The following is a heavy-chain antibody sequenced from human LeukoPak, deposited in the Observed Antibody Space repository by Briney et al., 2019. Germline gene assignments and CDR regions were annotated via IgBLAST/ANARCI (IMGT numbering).Heavy chain of an antibody. V-gene: IGHV3-15*07. Sequence: GGSLRLSCAASGFTFSNAWMNWVRQAPGKGLVWVGRIKSKTDGGTTDYAAPVKGRFTISRDDSKNTLYLQMNSLKTEDTAVYYCTTGAYSSSSDFDYWGQGTLVTVSS. J-gene: IGHJ4*02. CDR1: GFTFSNAW. CDR3: TTGAYSSSSDFDY. CDR2: IKSKTDGGTT. D-gene: IGHD6-6*01.